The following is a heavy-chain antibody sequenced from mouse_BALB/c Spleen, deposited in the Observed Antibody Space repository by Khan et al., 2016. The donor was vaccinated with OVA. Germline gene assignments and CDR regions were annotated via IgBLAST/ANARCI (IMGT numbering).Heavy chain of an antibody. J-gene: IGHJ3*01. CDR1: GYTFTDYS. V-gene: IGHV9-2-1*01. CDR2: INTETGEP. Sequence: QIQLVQSGPELKKPGETVKISCKASGYTFTDYSMHWVKQAPGQGLKWMGWINTETGEPTYADDFKGRFAFSLETSASTAYLQINNLKNEDTATYFCARGYYGSSVAYWGQGTLVTVSA. D-gene: IGHD1-1*01. CDR3: ARGYYGSSVAY.